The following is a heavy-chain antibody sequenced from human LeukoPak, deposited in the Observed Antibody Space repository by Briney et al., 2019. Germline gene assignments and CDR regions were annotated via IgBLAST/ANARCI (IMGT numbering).Heavy chain of an antibody. Sequence: GESLKISCKGSGYSFTSYWIGWVRQMPGKGLEWMGIIYPGDSDTRYSPSFQGQVTISADKSISTAYLQWSSLKASDTAMYYYARRSTGYCSSTSCYGYYYYGMDVWGQGTTVTVSS. CDR2: IYPGDSDT. J-gene: IGHJ6*02. CDR1: GYSFTSYW. V-gene: IGHV5-51*01. CDR3: ARRSTGYCSSTSCYGYYYYGMDV. D-gene: IGHD2-2*01.